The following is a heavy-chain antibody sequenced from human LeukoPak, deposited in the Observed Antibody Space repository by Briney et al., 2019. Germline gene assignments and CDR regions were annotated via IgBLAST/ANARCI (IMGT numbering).Heavy chain of an antibody. CDR2: ISGSGGTT. Sequence: GGSLRLSCAASGFTFSRYGMSWVRQAPGKGLEWVSAISGSGGTTYYADSVKGRFTISRDNSKNTLYLQMNSLRAEDTAVYYCAKDNGDYRNYWGQGTLVTVSS. D-gene: IGHD4-17*01. V-gene: IGHV3-23*01. CDR3: AKDNGDYRNY. J-gene: IGHJ4*02. CDR1: GFTFSRYG.